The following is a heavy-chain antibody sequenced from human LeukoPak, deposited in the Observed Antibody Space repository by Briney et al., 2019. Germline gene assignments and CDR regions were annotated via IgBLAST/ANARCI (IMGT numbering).Heavy chain of an antibody. V-gene: IGHV4-59*08. Sequence: SEPLSLTCTVSDGSMNAYYWTWIRQPPGKGLEWIGYIYYSGSTNYNPSLKSRVTISVDTSKNQFSLKLSSVTAADTAVYYCASGSRWFDPWGQGTLVTVSS. CDR2: IYYSGST. CDR3: ASGSRWFDP. D-gene: IGHD1-14*01. CDR1: DGSMNAYY. J-gene: IGHJ5*02.